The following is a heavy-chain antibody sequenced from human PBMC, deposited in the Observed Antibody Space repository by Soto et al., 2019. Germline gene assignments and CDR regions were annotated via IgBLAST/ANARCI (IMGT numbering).Heavy chain of an antibody. CDR3: AKDAEVGATMNYYYGMDV. CDR1: GFTFSSYG. J-gene: IGHJ6*02. V-gene: IGHV3-30*18. D-gene: IGHD1-26*01. CDR2: ISYDGSNK. Sequence: QVQLVESGGGVVQPRRSLRLSCAASGFTFSSYGMHWVRQAPGKGLEWVAVISYDGSNKYYADSVKGRFTISRDNSKNTLYLQTNSLRAEDTAVYYCAKDAEVGATMNYYYGMDVWGQGTTVTVSS.